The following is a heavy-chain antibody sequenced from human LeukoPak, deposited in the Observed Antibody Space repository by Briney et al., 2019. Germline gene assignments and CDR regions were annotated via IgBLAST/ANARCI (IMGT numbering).Heavy chain of an antibody. CDR2: ISRGSSTT. J-gene: IGHJ4*02. D-gene: IGHD5-18*01. V-gene: IGHV3-48*02. CDR1: GFTFSSYS. CDR3: ARDASSGYGYFDY. Sequence: GGSLRLSCGASGFTFSSYSMNGVRQAPGKGLEWVSYISRGSSTTYYTDSVRGRFTISRDNAKNSLYLQMNSLRDEDTAVYYCARDASSGYGYFDYWGQGTLVTVS.